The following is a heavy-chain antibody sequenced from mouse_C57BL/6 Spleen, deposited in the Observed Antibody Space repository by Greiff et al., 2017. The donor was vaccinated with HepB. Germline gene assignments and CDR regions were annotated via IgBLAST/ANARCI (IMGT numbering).Heavy chain of an antibody. V-gene: IGHV1-15*01. Sequence: LQESGAELVRPGASVTLSCKASGYTFTDYEMHWVKQTPVHGLEWIGAIDPETGGTAYNQKFKGKAILTADKSSSTAYMELRSLTSEDSAVYYCTRGGYYSNYVDFDVWGTGTTVTVSS. CDR2: IDPETGGT. D-gene: IGHD2-5*01. CDR1: GYTFTDYE. CDR3: TRGGYYSNYVDFDV. J-gene: IGHJ1*03.